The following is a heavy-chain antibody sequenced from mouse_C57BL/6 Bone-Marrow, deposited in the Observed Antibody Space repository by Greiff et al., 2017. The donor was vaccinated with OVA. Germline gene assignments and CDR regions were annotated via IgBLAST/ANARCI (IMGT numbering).Heavy chain of an antibody. J-gene: IGHJ3*01. CDR3: ARTAGRAWFAY. CDR1: GFSLTSYG. V-gene: IGHV2-2*01. CDR2: IWSGGST. Sequence: VMLVESGPGLVQPSQSLSITCTVSGFSLTSYGVHWVRQSPGKGLEWLGVIWSGGSTDYNAAFISRLSISKDNSKSQVFFKMNSLQADDTAIYYCARTAGRAWFAYWGQGTLVTVSA.